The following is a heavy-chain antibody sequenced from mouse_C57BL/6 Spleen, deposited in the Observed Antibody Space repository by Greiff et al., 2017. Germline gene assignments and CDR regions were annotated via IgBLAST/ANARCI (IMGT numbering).Heavy chain of an antibody. CDR1: GYTFTSYW. J-gene: IGHJ2*01. CDR3: AKEGDYDAGDY. D-gene: IGHD2-4*01. V-gene: IGHV1-55*01. CDR2: IYPGSGST. Sequence: QVQLQQPGAELVKPGASVKMSCKASGYTFTSYWITWVKQRPGQGLEWIGEIYPGSGSTNYNEKFKSKATLTVDTSSSTAYMQLSSLTSEDSAVYYCAKEGDYDAGDYWGQGTTLTVSS.